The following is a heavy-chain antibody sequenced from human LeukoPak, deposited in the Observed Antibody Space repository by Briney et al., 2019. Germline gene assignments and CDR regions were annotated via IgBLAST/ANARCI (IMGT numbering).Heavy chain of an antibody. CDR3: ARGIAIGYCSGGSCYPFDY. V-gene: IGHV4-34*01. CDR2: INHGGST. D-gene: IGHD2-15*01. CDR1: GGSFSDYY. Sequence: SETLSLTCTVNGGSFSDYYWTWIRQPPGKGLEWIGEINHGGSTNYNPSLKSRVTMSVDTSKNQFSLKLSFVTAADTAVYYCARGIAIGYCSGGSCYPFDYWGQGTLVTVSS. J-gene: IGHJ4*02.